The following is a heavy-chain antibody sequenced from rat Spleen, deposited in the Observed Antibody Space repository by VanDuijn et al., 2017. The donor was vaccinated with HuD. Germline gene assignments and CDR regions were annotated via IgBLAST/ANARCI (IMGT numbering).Heavy chain of an antibody. CDR1: GFTFSNYG. Sequence: EVQLVESGGGLVQPGRSLKLSCAASGFTFSNYGMAWVRQAPTKGLEWVATISYDGSSTYYRDSVKGRFTISRDNAKSTLYLQMDSLRSEDTATYYCARHFALYYVMDAWGQGASVTVSS. J-gene: IGHJ4*01. CDR3: ARHFALYYVMDA. CDR2: ISYDGSST. V-gene: IGHV5-29*01.